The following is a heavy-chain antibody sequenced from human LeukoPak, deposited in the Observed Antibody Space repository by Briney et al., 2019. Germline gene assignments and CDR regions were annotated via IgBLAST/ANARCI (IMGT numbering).Heavy chain of an antibody. J-gene: IGHJ3*02. V-gene: IGHV3-48*01. Sequence: GGSLRLSCAASGFTFSSYSMNWVRQAPGKGLEWVSYISSSSSTIYYADSVKGRFTISRDNAKNSLYLQMNSLRAEDTAVYYCARDGYNQHDAFDIWGQGTMVTVSS. CDR1: GFTFSSYS. CDR3: ARDGYNQHDAFDI. CDR2: ISSSSSTI. D-gene: IGHD5-24*01.